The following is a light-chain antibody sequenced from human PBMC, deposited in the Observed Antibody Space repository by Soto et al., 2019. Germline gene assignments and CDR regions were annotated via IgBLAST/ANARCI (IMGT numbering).Light chain of an antibody. V-gene: IGKV3-11*01. J-gene: IGKJ4*01. CDR1: QSVSSN. CDR2: GAS. Sequence: EIVLTQSPATLSLSPGERATLSCRASQSVSSNLAWYQRKPGQAPRLLIYGASTRATGIPARFSGSGSGTDFTLAISSLEPEDFAVYYCQQRSNWPPVTFGGGTKVDIK. CDR3: QQRSNWPPVT.